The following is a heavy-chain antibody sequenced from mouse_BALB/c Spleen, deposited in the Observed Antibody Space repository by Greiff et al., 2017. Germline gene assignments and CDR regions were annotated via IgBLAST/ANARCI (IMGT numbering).Heavy chain of an antibody. J-gene: IGHJ2*01. Sequence: DVMLVESGGGLVKPGGSLKLSCAASGFTFSSYAMSWVRQTPEKRLEWVASISSGGSTYYPDSVKGRFTISRDNARNILYLQMSSLRSEDTAMYYCARSYGSPNYFDYWGQGTTLTVSS. CDR3: ARSYGSPNYFDY. V-gene: IGHV5-6-5*01. CDR2: ISSGGST. D-gene: IGHD1-1*01. CDR1: GFTFSSYA.